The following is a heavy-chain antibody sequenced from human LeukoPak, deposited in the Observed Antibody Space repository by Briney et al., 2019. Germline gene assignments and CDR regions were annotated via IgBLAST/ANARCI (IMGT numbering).Heavy chain of an antibody. CDR2: IRYDGSNK. CDR3: ARGAHGVVPAANLDY. J-gene: IGHJ4*02. D-gene: IGHD2-2*01. CDR1: GFTFSSYG. V-gene: IGHV3-33*01. Sequence: GGSLRLSCAASGFTFSSYGMHWVRQAPGKGLEWVAVIRYDGSNKYYADSVKGRFTISRDNSKNTLYLQMNSLRAEDTAVYYCARGAHGVVPAANLDYWGQGTLVTVSS.